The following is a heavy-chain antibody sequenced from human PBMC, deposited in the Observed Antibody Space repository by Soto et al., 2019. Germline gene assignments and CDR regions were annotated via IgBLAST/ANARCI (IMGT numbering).Heavy chain of an antibody. CDR1: GGSFNSADYY. D-gene: IGHD5-12*01. CDR2: IYYGGST. V-gene: IGHV4-30-4*01. J-gene: IGHJ6*02. Sequence: SETLSLTCTVSGGSFNSADYYWSWVRQPPGKGLEWIGYIYYGGSTYLNPSLKSRGTISKDTSRNQFSLRLSSVTAADTAVYYCARAIVVTIGGMDVWGQGTTVTVSS. CDR3: ARAIVVTIGGMDV.